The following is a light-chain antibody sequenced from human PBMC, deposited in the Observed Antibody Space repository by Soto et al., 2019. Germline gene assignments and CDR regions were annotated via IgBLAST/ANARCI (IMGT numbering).Light chain of an antibody. J-gene: IGLJ2*01. V-gene: IGLV2-23*01. CDR3: SSCAGSLV. CDR1: SSDVGSYNL. Sequence: QSVLTQPASVSGSPGQSITISCTGTSSDVGSYNLVSWYQQHPGKAPKLMIYEGSKRPSGVSNRFSGSKSGNTASLTISGPQAEEEANYYCSSCAGSLVLGGGTKLTAL. CDR2: EGS.